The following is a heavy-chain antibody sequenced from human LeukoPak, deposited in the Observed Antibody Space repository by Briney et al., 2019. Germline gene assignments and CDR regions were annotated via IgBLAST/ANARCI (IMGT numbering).Heavy chain of an antibody. CDR3: ARARSGSYPDF. J-gene: IGHJ4*02. CDR1: GDTLSSNSAA. Sequence: SQTLSLTCAVSGDTLSSNSAAWIWLSPSQGIGLDWLGRTFYKSKWYTDYAVSVTSRITINPDTSKNQFSLQLNSVTPEDTAVYYCARARSGSYPDFWGQGTLVTVSS. V-gene: IGHV6-1*01. CDR2: TFYKSKWYT. D-gene: IGHD1-26*01.